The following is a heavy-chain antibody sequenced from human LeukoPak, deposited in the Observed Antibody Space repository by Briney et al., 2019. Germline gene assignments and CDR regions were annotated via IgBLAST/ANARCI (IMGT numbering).Heavy chain of an antibody. CDR1: GFTFSSYE. CDR3: ARARRRDDAFDI. CDR2: ISSSGSTI. V-gene: IGHV3-48*03. J-gene: IGHJ3*02. Sequence: GGSMRHACAASGFTFSSYEMNWVRQAPGKGLEWVSYISSSGSTIYYADSVKGRFTISRDNAKNSLYLQINSLRAEDTAVYYCARARRRDDAFDIWGQGTMVTVSS. D-gene: IGHD5-24*01.